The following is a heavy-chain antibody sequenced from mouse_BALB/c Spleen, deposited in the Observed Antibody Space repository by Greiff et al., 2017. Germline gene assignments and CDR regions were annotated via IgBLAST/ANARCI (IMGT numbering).Heavy chain of an antibody. D-gene: IGHD2-1*01. J-gene: IGHJ4*01. CDR1: GFNIKDSY. CDR3: ARDFGNSYAMDY. Sequence: VQLQQSGAELVKPGASVKLSCTASGFNIKDSYMHWVKQRPEQGLEWIGRIDPANGNTKYDPKFQGKATITADTSSNTAYLQLSSLTSEDTAVYYCARDFGNSYAMDYWGQGTSVTVSS. V-gene: IGHV14-3*02. CDR2: IDPANGNT.